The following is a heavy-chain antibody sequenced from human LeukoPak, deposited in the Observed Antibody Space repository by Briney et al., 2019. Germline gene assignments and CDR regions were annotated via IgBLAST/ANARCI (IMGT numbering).Heavy chain of an antibody. Sequence: ASVKVSCKASGYPFTSFAIHWVRQAPGQRLEWMGWINAGNGNTKYSQKFQGRVTISRDTSASTAYMELSSLRSEDTAVYFKQKTAYDILTGEIHNWFDPWGQGTLVTVSS. CDR1: GYPFTSFA. CDR2: INAGNGNT. CDR3: QKTAYDILTGEIHNWFDP. V-gene: IGHV1-3*01. J-gene: IGHJ5*02. D-gene: IGHD3-9*01.